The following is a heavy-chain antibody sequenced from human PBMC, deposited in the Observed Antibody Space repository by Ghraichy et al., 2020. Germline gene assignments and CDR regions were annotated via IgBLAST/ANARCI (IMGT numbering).Heavy chain of an antibody. CDR2: IYYSGST. CDR1: GGSISSGGYY. J-gene: IGHJ6*02. Sequence: SETLSLTCTVSGGSISSGGYYWSWIRQHPGKGLEWIGYIYYSGSTYYNPSLKSRVTISVDTSKNQFSLKLSSVTAADTAVYYCARVGERWFGEYVWGQGTTVTVSS. D-gene: IGHD3-10*01. V-gene: IGHV4-31*03. CDR3: ARVGERWFGEYV.